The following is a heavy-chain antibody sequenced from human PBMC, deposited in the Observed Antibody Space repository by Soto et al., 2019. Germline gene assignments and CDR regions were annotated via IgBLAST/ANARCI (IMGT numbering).Heavy chain of an antibody. Sequence: QVQLVESGGGVVQPGRSLRLSCAASGFTFSSYGMHWVRQAPGKGLEWVAVISYDGSNKYYADSVKGRFTISRDNSKNKLYRQMNSLRVDDTVVYYCAKGLAYCGGDCYSHFDLWGRGTLVPVSS. D-gene: IGHD2-21*02. V-gene: IGHV3-30*18. CDR1: GFTFSSYG. CDR2: ISYDGSNK. J-gene: IGHJ2*01. CDR3: AKGLAYCGGDCYSHFDL.